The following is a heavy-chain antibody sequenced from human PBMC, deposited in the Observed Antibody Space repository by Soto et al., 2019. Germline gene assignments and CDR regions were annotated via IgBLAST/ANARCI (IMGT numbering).Heavy chain of an antibody. CDR3: ATRITVFGLLIPPFDP. D-gene: IGHD3-3*01. Sequence: SETLSLTCAVYGGSVNGYYWNWIRQPPGKGLEWIGEINHTGGTHYNPSLKSLVTMSVDTSKNQFSLRLSSVTAADTAIYYCATRITVFGLLIPPFDPWGEGTQVTVSA. J-gene: IGHJ5*02. V-gene: IGHV4-34*01. CDR2: INHTGGT. CDR1: GGSVNGYY.